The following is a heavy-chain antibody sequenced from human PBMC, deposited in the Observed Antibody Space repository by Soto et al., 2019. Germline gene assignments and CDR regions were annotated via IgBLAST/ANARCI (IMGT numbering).Heavy chain of an antibody. Sequence: GGSLRLSCAASGFTFDDYAMHWVRQAPGKGLEWVSGISWNSGTIVYADSVKGRFTISRDNAKNPLYLQMNSLRGEDTALYYCAKDMRGGSSSSRYYYGLDVWGQGT. V-gene: IGHV3-9*01. CDR3: AKDMRGGSSSSRYYYGLDV. CDR2: ISWNSGTI. D-gene: IGHD6-13*01. J-gene: IGHJ6*02. CDR1: GFTFDDYA.